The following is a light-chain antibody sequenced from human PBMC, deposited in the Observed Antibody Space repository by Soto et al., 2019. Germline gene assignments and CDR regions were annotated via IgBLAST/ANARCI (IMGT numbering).Light chain of an antibody. V-gene: IGLV2-8*01. CDR1: SSDVGGYNY. CDR3: SLYTSNSPFV. CDR2: EVS. J-gene: IGLJ1*01. Sequence: QSALTQPPSASVSPGQSVTISCTGTSSDVGGYNYVSWYQQHPGKAPKLMIYEVSKRPSGVSDRFSGSKSGNTASLTISGLQAEDEADYYCSLYTSNSPFVFGTGTKVT.